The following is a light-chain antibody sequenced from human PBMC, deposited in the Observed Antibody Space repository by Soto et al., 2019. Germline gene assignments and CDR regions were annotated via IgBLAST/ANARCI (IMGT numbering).Light chain of an antibody. J-gene: IGLJ1*01. CDR3: QSYDSSLLYA. CDR2: GNS. V-gene: IGLV1-40*01. CDR1: SSNIGAGYD. Sequence: QSVLTQPPSVSGAPGQRVTISCTGSSSNIGAGYDVHWYQQLPGTAPKLLIYGNSNRPSGVPDRFSGSKSGTSASLAITGLQAEDEADYYCQSYDSSLLYAFGTGTKVTVL.